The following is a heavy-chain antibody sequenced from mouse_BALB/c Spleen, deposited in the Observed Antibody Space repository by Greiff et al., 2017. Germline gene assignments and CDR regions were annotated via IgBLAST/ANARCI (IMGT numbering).Heavy chain of an antibody. CDR2: IDPANGNT. D-gene: IGHD4-1*01. V-gene: IGHV14-3*02. CDR3: ASSGTRWY. J-gene: IGHJ2*01. CDR1: GFNVKDTY. Sequence: VQLQQSGAELVKPGASVKLSCTASGFNVKDTYMHWVKQRPEQGLEWIGRIDPANGNTKYDPKFQGKATITADTSSNTAYLQLSSLTSEDTAVYYCASSGTRWYWGQGTTLTVSS.